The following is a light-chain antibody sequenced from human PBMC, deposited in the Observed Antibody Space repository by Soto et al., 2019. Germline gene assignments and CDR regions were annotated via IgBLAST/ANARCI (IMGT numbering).Light chain of an antibody. J-gene: IGKJ1*01. CDR2: GAS. V-gene: IGKV3-15*01. CDR1: QSVSSS. Sequence: EIEMTQSPATLSVSPGERATLSCRASQSVSSSLAWYQHKPGQAPKLLIYGASTMATGIPARFSGSGSGTAFIITTGSMQSDDLAASYCCQYKNWLTWTFGQGTKVEI. CDR3: CQYKNWLTWT.